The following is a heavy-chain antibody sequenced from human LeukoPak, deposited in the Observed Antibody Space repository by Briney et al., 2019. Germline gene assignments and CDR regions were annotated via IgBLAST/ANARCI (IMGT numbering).Heavy chain of an antibody. CDR3: ARDQGGSYYRLGAFDI. V-gene: IGHV3-30*03. D-gene: IGHD1-26*01. J-gene: IGHJ3*02. CDR1: GFTFSNNG. CDR2: ISYDGDNK. Sequence: GTSLRLSCAASGFTFSNNGMHLVRQAPGKGLAWVAVISYDGDNKYYADSVKGRFTISRDNSKNTLYLQMNSLRAEDTAVYYCARDQGGSYYRLGAFDIWGQGTMVTVSS.